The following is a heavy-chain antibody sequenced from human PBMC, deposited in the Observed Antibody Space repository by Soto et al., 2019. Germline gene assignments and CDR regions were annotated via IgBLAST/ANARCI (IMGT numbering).Heavy chain of an antibody. V-gene: IGHV4-59*01. CDR1: GGSINSDY. D-gene: IGHD2-15*01. J-gene: IGHJ6*02. CDR3: ARDLLSGRDGMDV. Sequence: QVQLQESGPGLVKPSETLSLTCTVSGGSINSDYWSWIRHPPEKGLEWSGYVRNSGSSTYNPSLQSRVTISVDTSKNQFSLKLSSVTAADTGVYYCARDLLSGRDGMDVWGQGTTVTVSS. CDR2: VRNSGSS.